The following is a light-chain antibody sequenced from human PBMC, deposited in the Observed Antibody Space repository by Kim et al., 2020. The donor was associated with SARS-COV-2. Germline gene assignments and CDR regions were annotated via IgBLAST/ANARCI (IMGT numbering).Light chain of an antibody. CDR3: MQGTHLPFT. Sequence: PASFSCRSSQSLVYSDGNIYLNCFHQRPGQSPRRLIYKVSNRDSGVPDRFSGSGSGTDFTLQISRVESVNVGVYYCMQGTHLPFTFGPGTKVDIK. J-gene: IGKJ3*01. CDR2: KVS. V-gene: IGKV2-30*01. CDR1: QSLVYSDGNIY.